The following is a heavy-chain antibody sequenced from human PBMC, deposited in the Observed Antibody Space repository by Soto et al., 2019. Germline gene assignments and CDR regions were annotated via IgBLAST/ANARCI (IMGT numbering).Heavy chain of an antibody. V-gene: IGHV4-59*08. J-gene: IGHJ4*02. CDR2: FYYSGST. CDR3: ARRYGGNLDY. Sequence: SETLSLTCTVSGGSISSYYWSWIRQPPGKGLEWIGYFYYSGSTNYNPSLKSRVTISVDTSKNQFSLKLSSVTAADTAVYYCARRYGGNLDYWGQGTLVTVSS. CDR1: GGSISSYY. D-gene: IGHD1-26*01.